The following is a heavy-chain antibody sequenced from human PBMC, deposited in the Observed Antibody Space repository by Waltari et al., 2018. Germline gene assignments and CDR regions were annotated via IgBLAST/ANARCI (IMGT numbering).Heavy chain of an antibody. CDR3: ARDSEQLGWWFDP. V-gene: IGHV4-38-2*02. J-gene: IGHJ5*02. Sequence: QVQLQESGPGLVKPSETLSLTCTVSGYSISSGYYWGWIRQPPGKGLEWIGSIYHSGSTYYNPSLKSRVTISVDTSKNQFSLKLSSVTAADTAVYYCARDSEQLGWWFDPWGQGTLVTVSS. CDR1: GYSISSGYY. CDR2: IYHSGST. D-gene: IGHD6-6*01.